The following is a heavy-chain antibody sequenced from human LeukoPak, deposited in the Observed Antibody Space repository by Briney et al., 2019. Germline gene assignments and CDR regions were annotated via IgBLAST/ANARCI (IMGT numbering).Heavy chain of an antibody. CDR2: IYYSGST. J-gene: IGHJ4*02. V-gene: IGHV4-31*03. Sequence: TSETLSLTCTVSGGSISSGGYYWSWIRQHPGKGLEWIGYIYYSGSTYYNPSLKSRVTISVDTSKNQFSLKLSSVTAADTAVYYCARVFSLRYYFDYWSQGTLVTVSS. D-gene: IGHD4-17*01. CDR1: GGSISSGGYY. CDR3: ARVFSLRYYFDY.